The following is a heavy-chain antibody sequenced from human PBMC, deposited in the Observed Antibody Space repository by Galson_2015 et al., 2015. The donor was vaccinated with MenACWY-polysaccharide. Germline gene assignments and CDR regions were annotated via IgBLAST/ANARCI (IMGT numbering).Heavy chain of an antibody. Sequence: SLTCTVSGGSVSSGSYYWSWIRQPPGKGLEWIGYIYYSGSTNYNPSLKSRVTISVDTSKNQFSLKLSSVTAADTAVYYCARTPMADTDPHFDYWGRGTLVTVSS. CDR1: GGSVSSGSYY. D-gene: IGHD5-18*01. J-gene: IGHJ4*02. CDR2: IYYSGST. CDR3: ARTPMADTDPHFDY. V-gene: IGHV4-61*01.